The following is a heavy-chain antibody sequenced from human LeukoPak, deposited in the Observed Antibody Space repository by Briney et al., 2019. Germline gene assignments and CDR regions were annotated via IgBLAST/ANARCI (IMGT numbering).Heavy chain of an antibody. CDR2: ISGSGGST. V-gene: IGHV3-23*01. D-gene: IGHD3-3*01. J-gene: IGHJ4*02. Sequence: GGSLRLSCAASGYTFSSYAMRWVRQAPGKGLEWVSAISGSGGSTYYADSVKGRFTISRDNSKNTLYLQMNSLRAEDTAVYYCANRGFLELFPYYFDYWGQGTLVTVSS. CDR1: GYTFSSYA. CDR3: ANRGFLELFPYYFDY.